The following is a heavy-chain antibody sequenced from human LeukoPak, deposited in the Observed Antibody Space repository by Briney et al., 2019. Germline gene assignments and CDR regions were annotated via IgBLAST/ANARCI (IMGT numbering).Heavy chain of an antibody. CDR2: ISGGGDII. D-gene: IGHD3-16*01. Sequence: GGSLRLSCAASGSPFRDFGLSWVRQAPGKGLEWVSGISGGGDIIYYADSVKGRFTISRDNSKNTLYLQMNSLRAEDTAVYYCAKDVHDYVWGSSVDYWGQGTLVTVSS. J-gene: IGHJ4*02. CDR3: AKDVHDYVWGSSVDY. V-gene: IGHV3-23*01. CDR1: GSPFRDFG.